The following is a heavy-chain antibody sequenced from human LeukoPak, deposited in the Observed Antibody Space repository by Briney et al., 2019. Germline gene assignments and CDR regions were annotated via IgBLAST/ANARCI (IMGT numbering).Heavy chain of an antibody. CDR2: IYYSGST. D-gene: IGHD3-22*01. J-gene: IGHJ4*02. Sequence: PSETLSLXCTVSGGSISSYYWSWIRQPPGKALEWIGYIYYSGSTNYNPSLKSRVTISVDTSKNQFSLKLSSVTAADTAVYYCARAYYYDSSGFDDWGQGTLVTVSS. CDR3: ARAYYYDSSGFDD. V-gene: IGHV4-59*01. CDR1: GGSISSYY.